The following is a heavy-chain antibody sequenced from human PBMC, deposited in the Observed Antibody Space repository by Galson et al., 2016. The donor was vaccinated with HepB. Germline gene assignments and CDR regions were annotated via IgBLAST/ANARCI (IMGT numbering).Heavy chain of an antibody. Sequence: SLRLSCAASGFTFRSYAMSWVRQAPGKGLEWVSGISDSGGSTYYADSVKGRFTIARDNFRKKLYLEMNSLRDEDTAIYYCAKVLSNTLMVTDSWGQGTLVTVSS. CDR1: GFTFRSYA. CDR3: AKVLSNTLMVTDS. CDR2: ISDSGGST. D-gene: IGHD5-18*01. V-gene: IGHV3-23*01. J-gene: IGHJ4*02.